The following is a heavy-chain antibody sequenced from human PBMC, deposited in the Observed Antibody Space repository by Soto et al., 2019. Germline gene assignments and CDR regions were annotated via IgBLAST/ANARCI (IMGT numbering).Heavy chain of an antibody. Sequence: SETLSLTCAVYGGSFSGYYWSWIRQPPGKGLEWIGEINHSGSTNYNPSLKSRVTISVDTSRNQFSLKLSSVTAADTAVYYCAIMLDYGDYVRYFQHWGQGTLVTVSS. J-gene: IGHJ1*01. CDR3: AIMLDYGDYVRYFQH. D-gene: IGHD4-17*01. V-gene: IGHV4-34*01. CDR1: GGSFSGYY. CDR2: INHSGST.